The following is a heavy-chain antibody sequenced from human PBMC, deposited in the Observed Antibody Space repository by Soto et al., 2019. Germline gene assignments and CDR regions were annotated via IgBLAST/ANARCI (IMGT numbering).Heavy chain of an antibody. Sequence: QVQLVESGGGVVQPGRSLRLSCAASGFTFSSYGMHWVRQAPGKGLEWVAVIWYDGSNKYYADSVKGRFTSSRDNSKNTLYLQMNSLRAADTAVYYCARGGSSGHYWGQGTLVTVSS. J-gene: IGHJ4*02. CDR2: IWYDGSNK. V-gene: IGHV3-33*01. CDR1: GFTFSSYG. CDR3: ARGGSSGHY. D-gene: IGHD3-22*01.